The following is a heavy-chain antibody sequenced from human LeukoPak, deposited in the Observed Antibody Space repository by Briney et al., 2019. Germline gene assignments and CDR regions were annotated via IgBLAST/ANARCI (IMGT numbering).Heavy chain of an antibody. V-gene: IGHV3-9*01. CDR1: GFTFDDYA. J-gene: IGHJ4*02. CDR2: ISWNSGSI. CDR3: AKAEYSSGWYYFDY. D-gene: IGHD6-19*01. Sequence: GGSLRLSCAASGFTFDDYAMHWVRQAPGKGLEWVSGISWNSGSIGYADSVKGRFTTSRDNAKNSLYLQMNSLRAEDTALYYCAKAEYSSGWYYFDYWGQGTLVTVSS.